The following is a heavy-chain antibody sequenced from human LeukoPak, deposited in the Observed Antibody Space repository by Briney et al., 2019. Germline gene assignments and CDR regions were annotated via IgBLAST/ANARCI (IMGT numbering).Heavy chain of an antibody. J-gene: IGHJ3*02. Sequence: PSETLSLTCTVSGGSISSYYWSWIRQPPGKGLEWIGSIHHSGSTYYNPSLKSRVTISVDTSKNQLSLKLNSVTAADTAVYYCARRHSSYEGRGAFDIWGQGTMVTVSS. V-gene: IGHV4-59*08. CDR2: IHHSGST. CDR1: GGSISSYY. CDR3: ARRHSSYEGRGAFDI. D-gene: IGHD5-12*01.